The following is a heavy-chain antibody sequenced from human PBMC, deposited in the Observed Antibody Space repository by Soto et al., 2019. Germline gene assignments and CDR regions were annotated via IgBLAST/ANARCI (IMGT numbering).Heavy chain of an antibody. CDR3: VREGASGFFS. J-gene: IGHJ5*02. V-gene: IGHV3-7*01. Sequence: EVQLVESGGGLVQPGGSLRLSCATSGFTFGDYWMSWVRQAPGKRLEWVANTKQDESEKYYVGSVKGRFTISRDNARNSLYLQRNSLRAEDTAVYFCVREGASGFFSWGQGTLVTVSS. CDR1: GFTFGDYW. D-gene: IGHD6-25*01. CDR2: TKQDESEK.